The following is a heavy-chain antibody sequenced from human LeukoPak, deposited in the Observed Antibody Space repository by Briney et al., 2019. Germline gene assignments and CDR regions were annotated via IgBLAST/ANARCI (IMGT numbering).Heavy chain of an antibody. J-gene: IGHJ4*02. V-gene: IGHV3-21*01. CDR1: GFTFSTYA. CDR3: ARYGVSSSTSYIDF. CDR2: ITGDSAYI. D-gene: IGHD2-2*01. Sequence: GGSLRLSCAASGFTFSTYAMNWVRQAPGEGLKWVSCITGDSAYIYYADSVKGRFTISRDNAKNSLYLQMNSLRAEDTAVYYCARYGVSSSTSYIDFWGQRTQVTVSS.